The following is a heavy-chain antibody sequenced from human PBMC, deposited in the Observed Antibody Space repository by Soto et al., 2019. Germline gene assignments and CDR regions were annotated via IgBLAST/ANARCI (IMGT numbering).Heavy chain of an antibody. CDR3: ARLIAAAGTGDWFDP. J-gene: IGHJ5*02. CDR2: IYHSGST. D-gene: IGHD6-13*01. CDR1: GGSISSSNW. Sequence: PSETVSLTCAVSGGSISSSNWWSWVRQPPGKGLEWIGEIYHSGSTNYNPSLKSRVTISVDKSKNQFSLKLSSVTAADTAVYYCARLIAAAGTGDWFDPWGQGTLVTVSS. V-gene: IGHV4-4*02.